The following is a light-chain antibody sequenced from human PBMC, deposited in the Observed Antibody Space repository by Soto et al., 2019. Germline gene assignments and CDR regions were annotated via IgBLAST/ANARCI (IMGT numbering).Light chain of an antibody. Sequence: EIVLTQSPATLSLSPGERATLSCGASQSVSSFLAWYQQKPGQAPRLLIYDVSNRATGIPARFSGSGSGTDFTLTISSLEPEDFAVYYCQQRSDWLWTFGQGTKVEIK. CDR3: QQRSDWLWT. CDR2: DVS. V-gene: IGKV3-11*01. CDR1: QSVSSF. J-gene: IGKJ1*01.